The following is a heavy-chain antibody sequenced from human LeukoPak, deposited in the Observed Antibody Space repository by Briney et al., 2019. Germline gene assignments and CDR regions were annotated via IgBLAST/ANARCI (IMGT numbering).Heavy chain of an antibody. V-gene: IGHV1-8*03. Sequence: ASVKVSCKASGYTFTSHDINWVRQATGQGLEWMGWMNPNSGSTGYAQQFQGRVTLTRNTSISTAYMELSSLRSEDTAVYFCARGLGWLYYYYYMDVWGKGTTATVSS. CDR1: GYTFTSHD. J-gene: IGHJ6*03. D-gene: IGHD5-12*01. CDR2: MNPNSGST. CDR3: ARGLGWLYYYYYMDV.